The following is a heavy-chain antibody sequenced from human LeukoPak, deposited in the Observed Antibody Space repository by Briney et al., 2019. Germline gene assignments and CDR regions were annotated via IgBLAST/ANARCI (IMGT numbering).Heavy chain of an antibody. D-gene: IGHD2-21*01. CDR1: GFTFKNYD. J-gene: IGHJ4*02. V-gene: IGHV3-23*01. CDR2: IGVGTST. Sequence: GGSLRLSCAASGFTFKNYDMNWVRQAPGKGLEWVAGIGVGTSTYYPESVKGRFTISRDNSKNTVFLRMDSLRAEDSAVYYCARIIRLLDYWGQGTLVTVSS. CDR3: ARIIRLLDY.